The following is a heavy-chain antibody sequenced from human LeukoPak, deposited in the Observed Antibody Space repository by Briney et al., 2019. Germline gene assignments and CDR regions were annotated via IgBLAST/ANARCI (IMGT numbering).Heavy chain of an antibody. CDR2: IYYSGST. CDR1: DGSISSSSYY. J-gene: IGHJ4*02. CDR3: ARVRHSTSSYFDY. D-gene: IGHD2-2*01. Sequence: SETLSLTCTVSDGSISSSSYYWGWIRQPPGKGLEWIGSIYYSGSTYYNPSLKSRVTISVDTSKNQFSLKLSSVTAADTAVYYCARVRHSTSSYFDYWGQGTLVTVSS. V-gene: IGHV4-39*07.